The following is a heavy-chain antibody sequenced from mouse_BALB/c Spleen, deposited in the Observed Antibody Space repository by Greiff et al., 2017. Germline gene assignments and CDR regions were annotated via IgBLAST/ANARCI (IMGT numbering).Heavy chain of an antibody. J-gene: IGHJ2*01. CDR1: GYSITSDYA. Sequence: EVKLQESGPGLVKPSQSLSLTCTVTGYSITSDYAWNWIRQFPGNKLEWMGYISYSGSTSYNPSLKSRISITRDTSKNQFFLQLNSVTTEDTATYYCAREGGSFYYFDYWGQGTTLTVSS. V-gene: IGHV3-2*02. CDR3: AREGGSFYYFDY. D-gene: IGHD1-2*01. CDR2: ISYSGST.